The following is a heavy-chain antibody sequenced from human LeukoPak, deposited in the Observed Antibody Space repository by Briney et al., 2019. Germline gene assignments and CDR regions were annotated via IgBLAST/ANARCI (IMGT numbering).Heavy chain of an antibody. CDR3: ARAPHSASYSWNFDY. CDR1: GYTFTSYA. J-gene: IGHJ4*02. CDR2: INAGSGNT. Sequence: ASVKVSCKASGYTFTSYAIHWVRQAPGQRLEWMGWINAGSGNTKYLEEFQGRVTITRDTAASTAYMELSSLRSEDMAVYYCARAPHSASYSWNFDYWGQGTLVTVSS. D-gene: IGHD1-26*01. V-gene: IGHV1-3*03.